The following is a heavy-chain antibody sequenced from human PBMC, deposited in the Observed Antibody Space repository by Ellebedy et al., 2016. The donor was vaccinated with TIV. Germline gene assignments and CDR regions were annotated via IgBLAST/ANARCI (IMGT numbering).Heavy chain of an antibody. Sequence: MPSETLSLTCTVSGGSISSYYWSWIRQPPGKGLEWIGYIYYSGSTNYNPSLKSRVTISVDTSKNQFSLKLSSVTAADTAVYYCARDQYYYGMDVWGQGTTVTVSS. D-gene: IGHD4-11*01. CDR1: GGSISSYY. CDR3: ARDQYYYGMDV. V-gene: IGHV4-59*12. CDR2: IYYSGST. J-gene: IGHJ6*02.